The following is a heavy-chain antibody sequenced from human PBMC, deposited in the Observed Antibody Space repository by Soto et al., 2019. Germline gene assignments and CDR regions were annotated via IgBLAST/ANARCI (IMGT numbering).Heavy chain of an antibody. CDR3: AQSVGGTNYYYGMDV. CDR1: GFTFSLYA. CDR2: ISGSGGST. Sequence: EVQLLESGGGLVQPGGSLRLSCAASGFTFSLYAMSWVRQAPGKGLEWVSVISGSGGSTYYADSVKGRFTVSRDNSKNALYLQMNSLGVEHTAVYYCAQSVGGTNYYYGMDVWGRGTTVTVSS. D-gene: IGHD2-15*01. J-gene: IGHJ6*02. V-gene: IGHV3-23*01.